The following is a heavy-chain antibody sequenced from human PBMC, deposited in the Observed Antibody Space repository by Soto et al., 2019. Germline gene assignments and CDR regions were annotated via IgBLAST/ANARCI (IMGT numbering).Heavy chain of an antibody. D-gene: IGHD2-21*02. CDR1: GGSISSYY. Sequence: PSETLSLTCTVSGGSISSYYWSWIRQPPGKGLEWIGYMYNTGSTIYNPSLKRRVTISVDTSKNQFSLKLNSVTAADTAVYYCARDLWGYCGAACYPPDVWGQGTMVTVSS. V-gene: IGHV4-59*01. J-gene: IGHJ6*02. CDR2: MYNTGST. CDR3: ARDLWGYCGAACYPPDV.